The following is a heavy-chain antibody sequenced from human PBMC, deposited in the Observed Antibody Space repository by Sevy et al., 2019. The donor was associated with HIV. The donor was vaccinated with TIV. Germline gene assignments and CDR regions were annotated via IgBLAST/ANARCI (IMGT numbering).Heavy chain of an antibody. V-gene: IGHV3-21*01. Sequence: GGSLRLSCAASGFTFTSYSMNWVRQAPGKGLEWVSSISSSSSYIYYADSVKGRFTISRDNAKNSLHLQMNSLRAEDTAVYYCAIGKNYYDSSGYYAFDYWGQGTLVTVSS. CDR2: ISSSSSYI. D-gene: IGHD3-22*01. CDR1: GFTFTSYS. J-gene: IGHJ4*02. CDR3: AIGKNYYDSSGYYAFDY.